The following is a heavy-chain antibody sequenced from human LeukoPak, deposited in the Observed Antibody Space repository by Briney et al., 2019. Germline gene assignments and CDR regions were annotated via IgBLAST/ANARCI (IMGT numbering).Heavy chain of an antibody. D-gene: IGHD3-10*01. J-gene: IGHJ4*02. V-gene: IGHV3-53*01. CDR3: ARVGGH. CDR1: GLTVSRNY. CDR2: IYSGGST. Sequence: GGSLRLSCAASGLTVSRNYMSWVRQAPGKGLESVSVIYSGGSTYYADSVGGRFTISRDNSKNTLYLQMNSLRVEDTAVYYCARVGGHWGQGTLVTVSS.